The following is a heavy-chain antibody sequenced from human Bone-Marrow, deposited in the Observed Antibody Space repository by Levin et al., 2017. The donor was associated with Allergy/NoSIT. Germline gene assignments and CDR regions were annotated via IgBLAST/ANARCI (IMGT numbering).Heavy chain of an antibody. CDR3: ARYSSGWYSFDP. CDR2: INAGNGNT. CDR1: GYTFTSYA. V-gene: IGHV1-3*01. D-gene: IGHD6-19*01. J-gene: IGHJ5*02. Sequence: GESLKISCKASGYTFTSYAMHWVRQAPGQRLEWMGWINAGNGNTKYSQKFQGRVTITRDTSASTAYMELSSLRSEDTAVYYCARYSSGWYSFDPWGQGTLVTVSS.